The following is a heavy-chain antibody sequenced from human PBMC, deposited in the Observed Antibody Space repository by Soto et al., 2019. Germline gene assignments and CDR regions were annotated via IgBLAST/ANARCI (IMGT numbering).Heavy chain of an antibody. Sequence: GGSLRLSCAASGFTFSSYGMHWVRQAPGKGLEWVAVISYDGSNKYYADSVKGRFTISRDNSKNTLYLQMNSLRAEDTAVYYCAKETWGTPTPIFDYWGQGTLVTVSS. D-gene: IGHD3-16*01. CDR3: AKETWGTPTPIFDY. CDR2: ISYDGSNK. V-gene: IGHV3-30*18. CDR1: GFTFSSYG. J-gene: IGHJ4*02.